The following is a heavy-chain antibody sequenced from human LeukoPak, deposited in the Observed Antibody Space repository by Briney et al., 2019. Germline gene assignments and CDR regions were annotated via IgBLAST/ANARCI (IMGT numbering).Heavy chain of an antibody. Sequence: PSETLSLTCTVSGGSISSYYWSWIRQPPGKGLEWIGNIYYSGSTNYNPSLKSRVTMSVDTSKNQFSLKLSSVTAADTAVYYCARGRREVAVAHVDYWGQGTLVTVSS. J-gene: IGHJ4*02. D-gene: IGHD6-19*01. CDR2: IYYSGST. CDR1: GGSISSYY. CDR3: ARGRREVAVAHVDY. V-gene: IGHV4-59*12.